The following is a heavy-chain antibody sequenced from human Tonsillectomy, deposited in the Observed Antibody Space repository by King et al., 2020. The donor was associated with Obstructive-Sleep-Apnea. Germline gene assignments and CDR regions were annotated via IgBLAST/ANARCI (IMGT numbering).Heavy chain of an antibody. D-gene: IGHD4-17*01. CDR1: GGSISSNSYH. CDR2: IYYNGSP. J-gene: IGHJ3*02. Sequence: QLQESGPRLVKPSETLSLICTVSGGSISSNSYHWGWIRQSPGKGPEWIGSIYYNGSPDHNPSLKSRVTISVDTSKNQFSLMLSSVTAADTAVYYCARVHRTYGDWGYAFDIWGQGTMVTVSS. CDR3: ARVHRTYGDWGYAFDI. V-gene: IGHV4-39*07.